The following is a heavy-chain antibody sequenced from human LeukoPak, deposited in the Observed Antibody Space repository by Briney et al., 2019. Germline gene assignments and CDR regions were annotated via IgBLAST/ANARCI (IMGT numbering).Heavy chain of an antibody. J-gene: IGHJ4*02. D-gene: IGHD6-19*01. CDR2: ISYDGRTI. CDR1: GFTFSSYG. CDR3: AKYLGRAVAGTEY. V-gene: IGHV3-30*18. Sequence: GRSLRLSCAASGFTFSSYGMHWVRQAPGKGLEWVAIISYDGRTIYYADPVKGRFTISRDNSKNTLFLQMSSLRAEDTAIYYCAKYLGRAVAGTEYWGQGTLVTVSS.